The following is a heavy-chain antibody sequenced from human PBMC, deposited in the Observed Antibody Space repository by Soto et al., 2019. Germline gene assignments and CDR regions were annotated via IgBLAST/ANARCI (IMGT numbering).Heavy chain of an antibody. J-gene: IGHJ6*03. Sequence: PGGSLILSCAASGFTFSNAWMSWVRQAPGKGLEWVGRIKSKTDGGTTDYAAPVKGRFTISRDDSKNTLYLQMNSLKTEDTAVYYCTIGPRDYCSSTSCYKPYYYYMDVWGKGTTVTVSS. CDR1: GFTFSNAW. D-gene: IGHD2-2*02. CDR2: IKSKTDGGTT. CDR3: TIGPRDYCSSTSCYKPYYYYMDV. V-gene: IGHV3-15*01.